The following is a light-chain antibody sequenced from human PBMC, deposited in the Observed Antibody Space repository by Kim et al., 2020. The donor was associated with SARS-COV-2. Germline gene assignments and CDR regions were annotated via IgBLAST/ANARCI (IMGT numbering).Light chain of an antibody. V-gene: IGKV1-5*01. CDR1: QSISKW. CDR2: DAS. J-gene: IGKJ4*01. Sequence: DIQMTQSPSTVSASVGDRVTITCRASQSISKWLDWYQQKPGKAPKLLISDASSLESGVPSTFSGSGSGTQFTLTISSLQPDDVATYYCQQYSAFPLTFGGGTKVDIK. CDR3: QQYSAFPLT.